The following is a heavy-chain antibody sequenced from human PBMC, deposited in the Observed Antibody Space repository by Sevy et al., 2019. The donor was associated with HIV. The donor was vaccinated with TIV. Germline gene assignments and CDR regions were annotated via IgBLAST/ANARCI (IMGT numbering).Heavy chain of an antibody. CDR3: VRDNLGFDY. Sequence: GGSLRLSCAASGFTLSSNHMHWVRQAPGKGLEWVAAIWYDGSNRYYADAVKGRFTISRDNSENTLHLQMNSLTAEDTAVYYCVRDNLGFDYWGQGTLVTDSS. D-gene: IGHD3-16*01. CDR2: IWYDGSNR. V-gene: IGHV3-33*01. CDR1: GFTLSSNH. J-gene: IGHJ4*02.